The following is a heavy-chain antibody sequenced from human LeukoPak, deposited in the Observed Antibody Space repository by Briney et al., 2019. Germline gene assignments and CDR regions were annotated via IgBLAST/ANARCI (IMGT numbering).Heavy chain of an antibody. V-gene: IGHV3-74*01. Sequence: GGSLRLSCAASGVTFSSYWMHWVRQAPGKGLVWVSRINSDGSSTSYADSVKGRFTISRDNAKNTLYLQMNSLRAEDTAVYYCARDMAAAGTDYWGQGTLVTVSS. J-gene: IGHJ4*02. D-gene: IGHD6-13*01. CDR3: ARDMAAAGTDY. CDR2: INSDGSST. CDR1: GVTFSSYW.